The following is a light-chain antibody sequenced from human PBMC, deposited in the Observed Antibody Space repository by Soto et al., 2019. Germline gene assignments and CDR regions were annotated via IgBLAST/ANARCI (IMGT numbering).Light chain of an antibody. V-gene: IGKV1-5*03. J-gene: IGKJ1*01. CDR2: KAS. CDR1: QSISNW. Sequence: DIQMTQSPSTLSASVGDRVTITCRASQSISNWLAWYQQKPGKAPKILIYKASSLESGVPSRFSGSGSGTEFTLTISSLQPDDFATYYCQQYNGYRWTFGLGTKVEIK. CDR3: QQYNGYRWT.